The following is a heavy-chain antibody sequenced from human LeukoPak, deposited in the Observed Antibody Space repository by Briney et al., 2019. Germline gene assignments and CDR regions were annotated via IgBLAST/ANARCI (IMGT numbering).Heavy chain of an antibody. D-gene: IGHD3-9*01. Sequence: GGSLRLSCAASGFSFSIYAMNWVRQAPGKGLEWVSSISSSSTYIHYADSVKGRFTISRDDARNSLFLHMNSLRAEDTAMYYCARDGNDLLTGYPIVLDYWGQGTLVTVSS. CDR2: ISSSSTYI. CDR3: ARDGNDLLTGYPIVLDY. V-gene: IGHV3-21*01. J-gene: IGHJ4*02. CDR1: GFSFSIYA.